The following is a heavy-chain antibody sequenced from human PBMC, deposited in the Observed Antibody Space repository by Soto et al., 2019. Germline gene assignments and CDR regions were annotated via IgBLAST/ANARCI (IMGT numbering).Heavy chain of an antibody. Sequence: PSETLSLTCTVSGGSISSGDYYWSWIRQPPGKGLEWIGYIYYSGSTYYNPSLKSRVTISVDTSKNQFSLKLSSVTAADTAVYYCARDRQYCSSTSCYRNWFDPWGQGTLVTVSS. V-gene: IGHV4-30-4*01. J-gene: IGHJ5*02. D-gene: IGHD2-2*01. CDR3: ARDRQYCSSTSCYRNWFDP. CDR2: IYYSGST. CDR1: GGSISSGDYY.